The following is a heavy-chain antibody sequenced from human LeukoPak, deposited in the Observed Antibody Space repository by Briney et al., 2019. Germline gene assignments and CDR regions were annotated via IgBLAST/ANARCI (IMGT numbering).Heavy chain of an antibody. CDR3: ARDRQYSGISSSRFDY. J-gene: IGHJ4*02. V-gene: IGHV4-34*01. D-gene: IGHD1-26*01. CDR2: INHSGST. Sequence: SETLSLTCAVYGGSFSGYYWSWIRQPPGKGLEWIGEINHSGSTNYNPSLKSRVTISVDTSKNQFSLKLSSVTAADTAVYYCARDRQYSGISSSRFDYWGQGTLVTVSS. CDR1: GGSFSGYY.